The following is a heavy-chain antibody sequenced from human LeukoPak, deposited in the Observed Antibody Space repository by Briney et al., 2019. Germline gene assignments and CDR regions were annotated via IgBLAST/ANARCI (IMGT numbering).Heavy chain of an antibody. CDR2: IYYSGST. Sequence: PSETLSLTCTVSGGSISSGGYYWSWIRQHPGKGLEWIGYIYYSGSTYYNPSLKSRVTISVDTSKNQFSLKLSSVTAADTAVYYCARGRDSYSSSWYFGYWGQGPLVTVSS. CDR1: GGSISSGGYY. CDR3: ARGRDSYSSSWYFGY. D-gene: IGHD6-13*01. J-gene: IGHJ4*02. V-gene: IGHV4-31*03.